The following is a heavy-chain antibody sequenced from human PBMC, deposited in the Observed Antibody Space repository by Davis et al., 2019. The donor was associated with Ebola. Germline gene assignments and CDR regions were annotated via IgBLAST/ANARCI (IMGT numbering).Heavy chain of an antibody. J-gene: IGHJ4*02. Sequence: KISCAASGFTFSGSAMHWVRQASGKGLEWVGRIRSKANSYATAYAASVKGRFTISRDDSKNTAYLQMNSLKTEDTAVYYCTSTDRTFDYWGQGTLVTVSS. D-gene: IGHD1-14*01. CDR3: TSTDRTFDY. CDR2: IRSKANSYAT. V-gene: IGHV3-73*01. CDR1: GFTFSGSA.